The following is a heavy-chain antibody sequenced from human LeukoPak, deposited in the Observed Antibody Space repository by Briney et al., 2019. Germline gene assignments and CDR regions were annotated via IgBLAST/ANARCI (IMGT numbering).Heavy chain of an antibody. V-gene: IGHV3-23*01. CDR1: GFTFSSYA. CDR2: ISGSGGNT. J-gene: IGHJ3*02. CDR3: ARDWPSEWQHLPDYDAVDI. Sequence: GGSLRLSCAASGFTFSSYAMSWVRQPPGKGLNWVSSISGSGGNTFCADSAKGRFTISRDNSKNTLYLQMNSLRAEDTAVYYCARDWPSEWQHLPDYDAVDIWGQGTMVTVSS. D-gene: IGHD6-13*01.